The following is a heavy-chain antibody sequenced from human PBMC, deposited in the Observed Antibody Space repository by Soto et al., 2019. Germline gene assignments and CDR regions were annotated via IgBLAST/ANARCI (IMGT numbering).Heavy chain of an antibody. J-gene: IGHJ6*02. Sequence: PGGSLRLSCADSGVTFRSHAMSWVRQAPGKGLEWVSGISTSGGSTYFADSVKGRFTISRDNSKNMVFLQMSSLRADDTAVYYCAKDSYFDFWSGEQHYYDYGMDVWGQGTTVTVSS. V-gene: IGHV3-23*01. CDR1: GVTFRSHA. CDR2: ISTSGGST. CDR3: AKDSYFDFWSGEQHYYDYGMDV. D-gene: IGHD3-3*01.